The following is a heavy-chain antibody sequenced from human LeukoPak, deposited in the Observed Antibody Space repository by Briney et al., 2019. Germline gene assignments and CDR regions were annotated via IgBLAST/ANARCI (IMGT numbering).Heavy chain of an antibody. Sequence: ASVKVSCKASGYTFTSYGISWVRQAPGQGLEWMGWISAYNGNTNYAQKLQGRVTMTTDTSTSTAYMELRSLRSEDTAVYYCARVGYDYVWGSYRSYYYYMDVWGKGTTVTVSS. CDR1: GYTFTSYG. J-gene: IGHJ6*03. D-gene: IGHD3-16*02. CDR2: ISAYNGNT. V-gene: IGHV1-18*01. CDR3: ARVGYDYVWGSYRSYYYYMDV.